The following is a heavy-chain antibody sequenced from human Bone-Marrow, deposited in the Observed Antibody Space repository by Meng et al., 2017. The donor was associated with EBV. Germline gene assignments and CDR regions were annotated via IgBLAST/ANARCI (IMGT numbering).Heavy chain of an antibody. Sequence: QVQLVQSGAEVKKPXASVKVPCKASGYIFTSYGISWVRQAPGQGLEWMGWISAYNGNTNYAQKLQGRVTMTTDTSTSTAYMELRSLRSDDTAVYYCARVGYSSSWYGSFDYRGQGTLGTVSS. D-gene: IGHD6-13*01. J-gene: IGHJ4*02. CDR1: GYIFTSYG. CDR3: ARVGYSSSWYGSFDY. V-gene: IGHV1-18*01. CDR2: ISAYNGNT.